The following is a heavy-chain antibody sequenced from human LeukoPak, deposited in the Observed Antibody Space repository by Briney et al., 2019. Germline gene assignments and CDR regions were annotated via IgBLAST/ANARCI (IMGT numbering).Heavy chain of an antibody. D-gene: IGHD5-18*01. CDR3: ARARGGYSYGYYYYGMDV. CDR2: IYYSGST. J-gene: IGHJ6*02. Sequence: PSETLSLTCTVSGGSISSYYWSWIRQLPGKGLEWIGYIYYSGSTNYNPSLKSRVTISVDTSKNQFSLKLSSVTAADTAVYYCARARGGYSYGYYYYGMDVWGQGTTVTVSS. V-gene: IGHV4-59*01. CDR1: GGSISSYY.